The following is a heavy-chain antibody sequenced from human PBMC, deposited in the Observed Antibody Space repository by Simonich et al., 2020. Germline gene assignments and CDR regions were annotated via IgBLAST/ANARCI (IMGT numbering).Heavy chain of an antibody. CDR2: KSYDENNK. CDR3: ARDGERYCGGDCYSYFDY. D-gene: IGHD2-21*02. CDR1: GFTFSSYA. Sequence: QVQLVESGGGVVQPGRSLRLSCAASGFTFSSYAMHWVRQAPGKGLEWVEVKSYDENNKYYADSVKGRFTISRDNSKNTLYLQMNSLRAEDTAVYYCARDGERYCGGDCYSYFDYWGQGTLVTVSS. V-gene: IGHV3-30*07. J-gene: IGHJ4*02.